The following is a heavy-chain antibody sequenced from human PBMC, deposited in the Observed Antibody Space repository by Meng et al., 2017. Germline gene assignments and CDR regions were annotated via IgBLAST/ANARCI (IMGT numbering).Heavy chain of an antibody. Sequence: ASVKVSCKASGYTFTSYYMHCVRQAPGQGLEWMGRINPNSGGTNYAQKLQGRVTMTTDTSTSTAYMELRSLRSDDTAVYYCARPQTYYDILTGYSRYYYYGMDVWGQGTTVTVSS. CDR3: ARPQTYYDILTGYSRYYYYGMDV. CDR1: GYTFTSYY. CDR2: INPNSGGT. D-gene: IGHD3-9*01. V-gene: IGHV1-2*06. J-gene: IGHJ6*02.